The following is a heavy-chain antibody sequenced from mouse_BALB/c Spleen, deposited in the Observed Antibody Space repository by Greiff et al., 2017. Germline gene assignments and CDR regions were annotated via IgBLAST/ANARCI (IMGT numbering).Heavy chain of an antibody. CDR1: GFTFSSYA. D-gene: IGHD2-3*01. V-gene: IGHV5-9-3*01. CDR2: ISSGGSYT. CDR3: ARHASDGYYAMDY. J-gene: IGHJ4*01. Sequence: EVKLVESGGGLVKPGGSLKLSCAASGFTFSSYAMSWVRQTPEKRLEWVATISSGGSYTYYPDSVKGRFTISRDNAKNTLYLQMSSLRSEDTAMYYCARHASDGYYAMDYWGQGTSVTVSS.